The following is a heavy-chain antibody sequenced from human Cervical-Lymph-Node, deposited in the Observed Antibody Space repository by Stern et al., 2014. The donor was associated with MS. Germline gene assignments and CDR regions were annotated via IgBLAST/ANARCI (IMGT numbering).Heavy chain of an antibody. CDR3: ARRMAGTTGWFDP. CDR1: GGSTTSYY. D-gene: IGHD1-1*01. Sequence: QVQLVESGPGLVKPSETLSLTCTVSGGSTTSYYWTWIRQPPGKGLEFIGYVYDGGSTNYNPSLESRVTISLDTSKNQFYLKLNYVTAADTAVYFCARRMAGTTGWFDPWGQGTLVTVSS. CDR2: VYDGGST. J-gene: IGHJ5*02. V-gene: IGHV4-59*08.